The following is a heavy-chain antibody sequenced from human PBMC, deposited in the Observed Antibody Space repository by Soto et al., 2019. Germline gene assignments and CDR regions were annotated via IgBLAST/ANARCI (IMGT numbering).Heavy chain of an antibody. CDR3: ARSSGGNFGIIIEGSNWFDP. J-gene: IGHJ5*02. CDR1: GDTFTSYY. Sequence: ASVKVSCKAPGDTFTSYYLNWVRQAPGQGLEWMGVINPQGGSTKYAQKFQGRVTMTRDTSRSTVYMELRSLRSDDTAIYYCARSSGGNFGIIIEGSNWFDPWGQGTLVSVS. D-gene: IGHD3-3*01. V-gene: IGHV1-46*01. CDR2: INPQGGST.